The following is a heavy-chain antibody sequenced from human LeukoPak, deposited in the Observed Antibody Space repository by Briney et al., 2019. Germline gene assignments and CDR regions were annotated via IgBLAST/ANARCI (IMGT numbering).Heavy chain of an antibody. CDR2: IDYRGRT. J-gene: IGHJ5*02. CDR1: GDSISSSNFH. V-gene: IGHV4-39*01. D-gene: IGHD5-18*01. CDR3: VRRVNTYGGWFDR. Sequence: SETLSLTCRVSGDSISSSNFHWGWIRPSPGKGLEWIGTIDYRGRTFYNPSPNNRVTISADTSRNQLSLKLSSVTATDTAIYYCVRRVNTYGGWFDRWGQGALVTVSS.